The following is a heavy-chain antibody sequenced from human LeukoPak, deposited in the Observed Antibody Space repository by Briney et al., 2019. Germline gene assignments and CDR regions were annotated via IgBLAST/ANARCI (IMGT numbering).Heavy chain of an antibody. D-gene: IGHD6-19*01. CDR1: GGSISSYY. CDR2: IYYSGST. V-gene: IGHV4-59*01. CDR3: ATDRASYSSGWYYAFDI. J-gene: IGHJ3*02. Sequence: SETLSLTCTVSGGSISSYYWSWIRQPPGKGPEWIGYIYYSGSTNYNPSLKSRVTISVDTSKNQFSLKLSSVTAADTAVYYCATDRASYSSGWYYAFDIWGQGTMVTVSS.